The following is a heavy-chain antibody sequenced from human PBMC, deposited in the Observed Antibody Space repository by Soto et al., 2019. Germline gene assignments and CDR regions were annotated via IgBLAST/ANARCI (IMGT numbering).Heavy chain of an antibody. CDR3: ARDWLLEWLFPAGSYYYYGMAV. CDR1: GYTFTSYY. Sequence: ASVKVSCKASGYTFTSYYMHWVRQAPGQGLEWMGIINPSGGSTSYAQKFQGRVTMTRDTSTSTVYMELSSLRSEDTAVYYCARDWLLEWLFPAGSYYYYGMAVWGQGTTVTVSS. J-gene: IGHJ6*02. V-gene: IGHV1-46*01. CDR2: INPSGGST. D-gene: IGHD3-3*01.